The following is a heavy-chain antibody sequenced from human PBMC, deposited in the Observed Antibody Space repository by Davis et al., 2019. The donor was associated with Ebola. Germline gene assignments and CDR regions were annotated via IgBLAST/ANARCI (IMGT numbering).Heavy chain of an antibody. Sequence: GESLKISCAASGFTFSSYAMHWVRQAPGKGLEWVAVISYDGSNKYYADSVKGRFTISRDNSKNTLYLQMNSLRAEDTGVFYCARDGYYYDSSGYFPHLWGQGTLVTVSS. J-gene: IGHJ5*02. D-gene: IGHD3-22*01. CDR1: GFTFSSYA. CDR2: ISYDGSNK. V-gene: IGHV3-30-3*01. CDR3: ARDGYYYDSSGYFPHL.